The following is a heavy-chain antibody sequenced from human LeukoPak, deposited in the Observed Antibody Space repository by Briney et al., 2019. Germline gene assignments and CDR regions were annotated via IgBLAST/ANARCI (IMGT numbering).Heavy chain of an antibody. J-gene: IGHJ6*02. CDR1: GYTFTGYF. CDR2: INPKSDVT. V-gene: IGHV1-2*02. CDR3: AKCATEGYYYYYRLDL. Sequence: VASVKVSCKASGYTFTGYFMHWVRQAPGQGLEWMGWINPKSDVTTYAQKLQDRVTLTRDTSINTGYMDLSRLRSDDTALFYCAKCATEGYYYYYRLDLWGQGTRDSVSS.